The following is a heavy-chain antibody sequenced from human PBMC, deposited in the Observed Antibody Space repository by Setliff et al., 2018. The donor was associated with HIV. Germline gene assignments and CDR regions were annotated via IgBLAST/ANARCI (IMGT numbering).Heavy chain of an antibody. J-gene: IGHJ5*02. Sequence: ASVKVSCKASGYTFTDYYLHWVRQAPGQGPEWMGLINPNDGSTIYAQKFEDRLTVTSDTATTTLYMELRSLRFDDTAMYYCASSNWQLVADHWGQGTPVTVSS. CDR2: INPNDGST. D-gene: IGHD6-13*01. V-gene: IGHV1-46*01. CDR3: ASSNWQLVADH. CDR1: GYTFTDYY.